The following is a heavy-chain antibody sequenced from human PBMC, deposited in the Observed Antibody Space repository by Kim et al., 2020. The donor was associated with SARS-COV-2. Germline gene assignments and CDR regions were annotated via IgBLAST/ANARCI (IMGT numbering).Heavy chain of an antibody. J-gene: IGHJ3*02. V-gene: IGHV4-4*02. Sequence: NYNPSLQSRVTISVDKSKTQFSLKLSSVTAADTAVYYCARVGVLRAFDIWGQGTMVTVSS. CDR3: ARVGVLRAFDI. D-gene: IGHD2-8*01.